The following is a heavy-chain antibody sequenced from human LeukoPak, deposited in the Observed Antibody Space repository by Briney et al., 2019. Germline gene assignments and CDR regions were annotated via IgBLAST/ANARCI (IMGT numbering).Heavy chain of an antibody. V-gene: IGHV1-69*13. CDR2: IIPIVGAA. Sequence: SVKVSCKASGGTFSSYVINWVRQAPGQGLEWMGGIIPIVGAANYAQKFQGRVTIKADESTTTAYMELSSPRSEDTAVYYCARGHRRQLWFGAEFDYWGQGTLVTVSS. CDR3: ARGHRRQLWFGAEFDY. D-gene: IGHD3-10*01. J-gene: IGHJ4*02. CDR1: GGTFSSYV.